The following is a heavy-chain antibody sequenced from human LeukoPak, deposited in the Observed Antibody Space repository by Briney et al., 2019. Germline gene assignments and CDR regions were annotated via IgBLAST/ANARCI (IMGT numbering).Heavy chain of an antibody. CDR3: ARNNIEYSSSTPDPHFDY. Sequence: GASVKVSCKASGGTFSSYAISWVRQAPGQGLEWMGVIIPIFGTANYAQKFQGRVTITADESTSTAYMELSSPRSEDTAVYYCARNNIEYSSSTPDPHFDYWGQGTLVTVPS. CDR2: IIPIFGTA. CDR1: GGTFSSYA. J-gene: IGHJ4*02. D-gene: IGHD6-6*01. V-gene: IGHV1-69*13.